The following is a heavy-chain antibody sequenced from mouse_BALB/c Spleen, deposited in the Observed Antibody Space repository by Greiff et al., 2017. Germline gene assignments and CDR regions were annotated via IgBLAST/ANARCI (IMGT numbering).Heavy chain of an antibody. CDR1: GFNIKDTY. V-gene: IGHV14-3*02. D-gene: IGHD2-1*01. Sequence: VQLKESGAELVKPGASVKLSCTASGFNIKDTYMHWVKQRPEQGLEWIGRIDPANGNTKYDPKFQGKATITADTSSNTAYLQLSSLTSEDTAVYYCARGGGNYPAWFAYWGQGTLVTVSA. J-gene: IGHJ3*01. CDR2: IDPANGNT. CDR3: ARGGGNYPAWFAY.